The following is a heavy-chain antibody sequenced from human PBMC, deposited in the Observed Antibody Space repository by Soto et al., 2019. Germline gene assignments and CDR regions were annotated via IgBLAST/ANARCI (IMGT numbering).Heavy chain of an antibody. J-gene: IGHJ4*02. CDR2: IDGGGST. V-gene: IGHV3-66*04. CDR3: ARPLVTNINY. Sequence: EVQLVESGGGLVQPGTSLRLSYAASGLTVSDTYMSWVRQAPGKGLEWVAVIDGGGSTFYSDSVKGRFTISRDNSRNAVFLQMNSLRVEDTGVYYWARPLVTNINYWGQGTLVTVSS. D-gene: IGHD2-21*02. CDR1: GLTVSDTY.